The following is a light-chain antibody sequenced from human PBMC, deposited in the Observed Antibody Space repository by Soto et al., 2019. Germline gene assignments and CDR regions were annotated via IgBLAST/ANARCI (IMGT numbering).Light chain of an antibody. V-gene: IGKV3-11*01. CDR2: DSS. CDR1: QTVNTY. CDR3: QQRRVWPLT. Sequence: VLTQSPATLSLSPGERDTISCRASQTVNTYLAWYQQRPGQAPRLLIYDSSNRATGIPARFSASGSGTDFTLTNSSLEPEDFAVYYCQQRRVWPLTFGGGTKVEIK. J-gene: IGKJ4*01.